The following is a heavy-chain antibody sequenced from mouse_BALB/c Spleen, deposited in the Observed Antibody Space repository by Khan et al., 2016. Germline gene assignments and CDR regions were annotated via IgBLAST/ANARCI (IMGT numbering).Heavy chain of an antibody. Sequence: QVQLKQSGAELARPGASVKMSCKASGYTFTSYTMHWVKQRPGQGLEWIGYINPSSGYTNYNQKFKDKATLTADKSSSTAYMQLSSLTSEDSAVXYCARRPIPMGNDPAWFAYWGQGTLVTVSA. CDR3: ARRPIPMGNDPAWFAY. CDR2: INPSSGYT. J-gene: IGHJ3*01. D-gene: IGHD2-2*01. V-gene: IGHV1-4*01. CDR1: GYTFTSYT.